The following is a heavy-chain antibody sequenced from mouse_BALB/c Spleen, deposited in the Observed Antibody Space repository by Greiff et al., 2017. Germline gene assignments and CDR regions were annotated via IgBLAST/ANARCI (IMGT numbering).Heavy chain of an antibody. CDR1: GYTFTSYW. D-gene: IGHD5-5*01. CDR2: INPSNGRT. CDR3: ARGIHGLPRAMDY. Sequence: QVQLQQPGAELVKPGASVKLSCKASGYTFTSYWMHWVKQRPGQGLEWIGEINPSNGRTNYNEKFKSKATLTVDKSSSTAYMQLSSLTSEDSAVYYCARGIHGLPRAMDYWGQGTSVTVSS. V-gene: IGHV1S81*02. J-gene: IGHJ4*01.